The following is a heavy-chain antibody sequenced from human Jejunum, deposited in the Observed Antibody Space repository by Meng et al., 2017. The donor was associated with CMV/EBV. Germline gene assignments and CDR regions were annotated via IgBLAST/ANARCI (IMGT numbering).Heavy chain of an antibody. V-gene: IGHV3-23*01. D-gene: IGHD3-10*01. CDR1: GPTFSSYG. Sequence: ASGPTFSSYGMSWVRQAPGKGLEWVSGISDTGSSTYYADSVKGRFTISRDNSKNTLYLQMNSLRAEDTAVYYCAKDRLTIAFLDYWGQGTQVTVSS. J-gene: IGHJ4*02. CDR3: AKDRLTIAFLDY. CDR2: ISDTGSST.